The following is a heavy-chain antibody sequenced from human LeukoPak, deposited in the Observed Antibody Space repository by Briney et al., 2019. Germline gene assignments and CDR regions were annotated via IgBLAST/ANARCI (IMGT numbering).Heavy chain of an antibody. V-gene: IGHV1-2*02. CDR1: GYTFTDYY. D-gene: IGHD3-22*01. CDR3: AANNPYDSSSPFDY. Sequence: ASVKVSCKASGYTFTDYYMHWVRQAPGQGLEWMGWINPNGGGTIYAQKFQGRVTMTRDTSINTAYMELSSLRSEDTAVYYCAANNPYDSSSPFDYWGQGTLVTVSS. J-gene: IGHJ4*02. CDR2: INPNGGGT.